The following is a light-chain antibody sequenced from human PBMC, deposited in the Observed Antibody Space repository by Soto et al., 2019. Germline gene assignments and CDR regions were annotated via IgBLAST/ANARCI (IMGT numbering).Light chain of an antibody. CDR1: QDIATY. CDR2: AAS. V-gene: IGKV1-39*01. CDR3: QQSYSTPLT. J-gene: IGKJ4*01. Sequence: IKMTQSPSSLSASVGTLVTIISQASQDIATYLNWYQQKPGKAPKIMIYAASSLQSGVPSRFSGSGSGTDFNLTISSLQPEDVATYYCQQSYSTPLTLGGGTKVDIK.